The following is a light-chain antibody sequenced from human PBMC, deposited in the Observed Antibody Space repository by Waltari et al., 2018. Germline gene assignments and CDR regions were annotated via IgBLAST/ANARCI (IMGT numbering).Light chain of an antibody. J-gene: IGLJ3*02. Sequence: QSVLTQPPSASGTPGQRVTISCSGSRSNIGNTYVYWYQQLPGTAPKLLIYRNNQRPSGVPDRFSCSKSGTSASLAISGLRSEDEAYYYCAVWDDSLSGRVFGGGTKVTVL. CDR1: RSNIGNTY. CDR3: AVWDDSLSGRV. V-gene: IGLV1-47*01. CDR2: RNN.